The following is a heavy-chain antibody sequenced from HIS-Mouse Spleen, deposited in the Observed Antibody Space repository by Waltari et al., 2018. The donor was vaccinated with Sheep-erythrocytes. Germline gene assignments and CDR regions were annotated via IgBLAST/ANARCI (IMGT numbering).Heavy chain of an antibody. V-gene: IGHV3-21*01. Sequence: EVQLVESGGGLVKPGGSLRLSCAASGFTFSSYSMNWVRQAPGKGREWVSSISSSSSYIYYADLVKGRFTISRDNAKNSLYLQMNSLRAEDTAVYYCARDSTSDAFDIWGQGTMVTVSS. CDR3: ARDSTSDAFDI. J-gene: IGHJ3*02. CDR2: ISSSSSYI. D-gene: IGHD6-6*01. CDR1: GFTFSSYS.